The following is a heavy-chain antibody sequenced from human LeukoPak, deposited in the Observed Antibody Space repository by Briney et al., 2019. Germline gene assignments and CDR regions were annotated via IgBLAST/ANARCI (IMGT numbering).Heavy chain of an antibody. V-gene: IGHV4-39*01. CDR2: IYYTGTT. J-gene: IGHJ4*02. CDR1: GGSISSSSSY. D-gene: IGHD6-19*01. Sequence: SETLSLTCTVSGGSISSSSSYWGWIRQLPGKGLEWIGSIYYTGTTSYNPSLKSRVTISVDTSKNQFSLKLTSVTAADTAVYYCARLVGGQWLVHYWGQGTLVTVSS. CDR3: ARLVGGQWLVHY.